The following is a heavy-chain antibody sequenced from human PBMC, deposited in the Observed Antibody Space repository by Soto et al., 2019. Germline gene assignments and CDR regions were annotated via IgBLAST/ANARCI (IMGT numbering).Heavy chain of an antibody. CDR3: ARSRSEKRTTKFDY. J-gene: IGHJ4*02. CDR2: INHSGST. CDR1: GGSFSGYY. V-gene: IGHV4-34*01. Sequence: PSETLSLTCAVYGGSFSGYYWSWIRQPPGKGLEWIGEINHSGSTNYNPSLKSRVTISVDTSKNQFSLKLSSVTAADTAVYYCARSRSEKRTTKFDYWGQGTLVTVSS.